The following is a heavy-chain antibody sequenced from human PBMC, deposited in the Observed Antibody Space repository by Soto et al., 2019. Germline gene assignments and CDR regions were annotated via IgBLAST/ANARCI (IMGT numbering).Heavy chain of an antibody. CDR1: GFTFSSHA. V-gene: IGHV3-23*01. CDR3: AKESDYYGSGTYYKTWDH. D-gene: IGHD3-10*01. CDR2: ISGSGGST. J-gene: IGHJ4*02. Sequence: QPGGSLRLSCAVSGFTFSSHAMSWVRQAQGKGLEWVSTISGSGGSTYYADSVKGRFTISRDNSKNTLYLQMNSLRVEDTAVYNCAKESDYYGSGTYYKTWDHWGQGTLVTVSS.